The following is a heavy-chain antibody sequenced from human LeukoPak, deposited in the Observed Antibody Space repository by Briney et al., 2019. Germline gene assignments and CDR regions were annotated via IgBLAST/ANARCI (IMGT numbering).Heavy chain of an antibody. CDR2: ISYDGSNK. J-gene: IGHJ4*02. Sequence: GRSLRLSCAASGFTFSSYGMHWVRQAPGKGLEWVAVISYDGSNKYYADSVKGRFTISRDNSKNTLYLQMNSLRAEDTAVYYCAKEHDCSVCSCYPSHFDYWGQGTLVNVSS. V-gene: IGHV3-30*18. CDR3: AKEHDCSVCSCYPSHFDY. CDR1: GFTFSSYG. D-gene: IGHD2-15*01.